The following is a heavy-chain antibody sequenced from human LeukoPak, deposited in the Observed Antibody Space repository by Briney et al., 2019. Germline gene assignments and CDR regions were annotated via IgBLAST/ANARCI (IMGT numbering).Heavy chain of an antibody. D-gene: IGHD1-26*01. CDR1: GFSFSGYY. V-gene: IGHV4-34*01. CDR2: INHSGST. J-gene: IGHJ4*02. Sequence: PAETLSLTCAVYGFSFSGYYWSWVRQPPGKGLEWVGEINHSGSTNYNPSLKRRVTISVATSKNQFSLKLSSVTAADTAVYYCAGDCSGSYYFDYWGQGTLVTVSS. CDR3: AGDCSGSYYFDY.